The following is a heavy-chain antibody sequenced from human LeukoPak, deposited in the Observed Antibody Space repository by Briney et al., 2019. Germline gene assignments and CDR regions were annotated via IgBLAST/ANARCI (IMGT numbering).Heavy chain of an antibody. V-gene: IGHV1-8*01. CDR1: GYTFTSYD. Sequence: GPSVKVSCKASGYTFTSYDINWVRQATGQGLEWMGWMNPNSGNTGYAQKFQGRVTITRNTSITTPYMQLTSLRAEDTAVYYCARVDTDSDPWGQGTLVTVSS. CDR2: MNPNSGNT. CDR3: ARVDTDSDP. J-gene: IGHJ5*02.